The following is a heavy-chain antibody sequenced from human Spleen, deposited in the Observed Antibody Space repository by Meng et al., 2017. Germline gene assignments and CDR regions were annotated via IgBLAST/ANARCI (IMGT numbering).Heavy chain of an antibody. CDR3: ARDPRSWDLWLEQDSIDY. CDR2: INHDGSEK. V-gene: IGHV3-7*01. J-gene: IGHJ4*02. CDR1: EFSFRTYW. Sequence: GGSLRLSCAASEFSFRTYWMTWVRQAPGRGLEWVANINHDGSEKYYVDSVKGRFTISRDNAKNSLYLQMNSLRAEDTAVYYCARDPRSWDLWLEQDSIDYWGQGTLVTVSS. D-gene: IGHD2-21*01.